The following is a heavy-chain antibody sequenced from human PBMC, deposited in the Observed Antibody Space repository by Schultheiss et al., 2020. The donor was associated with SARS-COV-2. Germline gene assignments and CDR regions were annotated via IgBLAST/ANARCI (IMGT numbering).Heavy chain of an antibody. CDR2: ISLSGGST. D-gene: IGHD3-16*01. Sequence: GGSLRLSCAASGFTFSNAWMNWVRQAPGKGLEWVSAISLSGGSTHYADSVKGRFTISRDNSKNTLSLQMNSLRAEDTAVYSCARSLGAYYYYGMDVWGQGTTVTVSS. CDR1: GFTFSNAW. J-gene: IGHJ6*02. V-gene: IGHV3-23*01. CDR3: ARSLGAYYYYGMDV.